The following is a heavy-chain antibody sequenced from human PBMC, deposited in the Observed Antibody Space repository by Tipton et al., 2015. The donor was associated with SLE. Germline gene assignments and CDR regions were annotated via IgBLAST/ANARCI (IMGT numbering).Heavy chain of an antibody. CDR1: GGSFSGYY. J-gene: IGHJ3*02. Sequence: TLSPTCAVYGGSFSGYYWSWIRQPPGKGLEWIGEINHSGSTNYNPSLKSRVTISVDTSKNQFSLKLSSVTAADTAVYYCAIEWATNAFDIWGQGTMVTVSS. CDR2: INHSGST. V-gene: IGHV4-34*01. CDR3: AIEWATNAFDI. D-gene: IGHD1-26*01.